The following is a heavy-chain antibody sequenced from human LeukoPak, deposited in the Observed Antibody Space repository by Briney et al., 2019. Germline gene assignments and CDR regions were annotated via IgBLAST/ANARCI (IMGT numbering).Heavy chain of an antibody. CDR1: GFXFSNYN. CDR2: IRSSSSTI. CDR3: ARDRVTWSFDI. Sequence: GGSLRLSCAASGFXFSNYNMNWVRQAPAKGLEWVSYIRSSSSTIYNADSVRGRFTISRDNAKHSLHLQMNSLRDEDTAVYYCARDRVTWSFDIWGHGTMVTVSS. J-gene: IGHJ3*02. D-gene: IGHD2-15*01. V-gene: IGHV3-48*02.